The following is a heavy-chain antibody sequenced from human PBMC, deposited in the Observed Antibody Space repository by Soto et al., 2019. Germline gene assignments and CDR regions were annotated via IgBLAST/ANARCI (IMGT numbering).Heavy chain of an antibody. Sequence: QVQLVESGGGVVQPGRSLRLSCAASGFTFSSYGMHWVRQAPGKGLEWVAVIWYDGSNKYYADSVKGRFTISRDNSKNTLYLQMNSLRAEDTAVYYCARWLNYGDPLMIDYWAREPWSPSPQ. D-gene: IGHD4-17*01. CDR3: ARWLNYGDPLMIDY. CDR1: GFTFSSYG. CDR2: IWYDGSNK. V-gene: IGHV3-33*01. J-gene: IGHJ4*02.